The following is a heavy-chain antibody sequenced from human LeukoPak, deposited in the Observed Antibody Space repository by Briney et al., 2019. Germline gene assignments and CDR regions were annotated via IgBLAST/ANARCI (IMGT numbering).Heavy chain of an antibody. CDR3: ARDLNPTHYFDY. CDR1: GYYISSGYY. Sequence: SETLSLTCNVSGYYISSGYYWAWIRPAPGKSLEWIGSIYHSGYTHYNPSLKGRVTISVDTSKNDFSLKLSSVAVADTAIYYCARDLNPTHYFDYWGQGTLVTVSS. CDR2: IYHSGYT. V-gene: IGHV4-38-2*02. J-gene: IGHJ4*02.